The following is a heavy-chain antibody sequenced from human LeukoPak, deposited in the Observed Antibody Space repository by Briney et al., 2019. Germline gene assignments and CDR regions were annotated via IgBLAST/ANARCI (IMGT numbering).Heavy chain of an antibody. D-gene: IGHD4-17*01. Sequence: ASVKVSCKASGYTFTSYDINWVRQATGQGLGWMGWMNPNSGNTGYAQKFQGRVTMARNTSISTAYMELSSLRSEDTAVYYCAISDYGDYDSFDIWGQGTMVTVSS. CDR3: AISDYGDYDSFDI. J-gene: IGHJ3*02. CDR1: GYTFTSYD. V-gene: IGHV1-8*01. CDR2: MNPNSGNT.